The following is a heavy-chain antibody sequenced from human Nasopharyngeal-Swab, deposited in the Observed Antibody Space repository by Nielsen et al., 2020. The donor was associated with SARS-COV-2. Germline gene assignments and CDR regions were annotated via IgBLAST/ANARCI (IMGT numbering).Heavy chain of an antibody. CDR3: AKDRHRYDFWSGYPN. CDR1: GFTFSSYG. Sequence: GESLKISCAASGFTFSSYGMHWVRQAPGKGPEWVAVISYDGSNKYYADSVKGRFTISRDNSKNTLYLQMNSLRAEDTAVYYCAKDRHRYDFWSGYPNWGQGTMVTVSS. J-gene: IGHJ3*01. CDR2: ISYDGSNK. V-gene: IGHV3-30*18. D-gene: IGHD3-3*01.